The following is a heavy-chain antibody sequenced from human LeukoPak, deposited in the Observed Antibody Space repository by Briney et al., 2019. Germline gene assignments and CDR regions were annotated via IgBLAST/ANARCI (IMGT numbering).Heavy chain of an antibody. CDR1: GFTFSNAW. D-gene: IGHD3-9*01. Sequence: GGSLRLSCAASGFTFSNAWMNWVRQAPGKGLEWVGRIKSKTDGGTTDYAAPVKGRFAISRDDPENTLYLQMNSLKTEDTAVYYCTTPYPYYDILSGYRPFDYWGQGTLVTVSS. V-gene: IGHV3-15*07. J-gene: IGHJ4*02. CDR3: TTPYPYYDILSGYRPFDY. CDR2: IKSKTDGGTT.